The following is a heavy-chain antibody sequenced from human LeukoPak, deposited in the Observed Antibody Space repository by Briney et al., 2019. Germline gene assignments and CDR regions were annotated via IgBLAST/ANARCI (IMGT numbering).Heavy chain of an antibody. D-gene: IGHD3-10*01. CDR1: GYSISSAFY. Sequence: SETLSLTCTVSGYSISSAFYWGWIRLPPGKGLEWIGSIFHRGTTYYNTSLQSRVNLSMVTSKNQFSLKLSSLTTEDTAIYYCARDGYYGSGSPGWFGPWGQGTLVVVSS. V-gene: IGHV4-38-2*02. J-gene: IGHJ5*02. CDR2: IFHRGTT. CDR3: ARDGYYGSGSPGWFGP.